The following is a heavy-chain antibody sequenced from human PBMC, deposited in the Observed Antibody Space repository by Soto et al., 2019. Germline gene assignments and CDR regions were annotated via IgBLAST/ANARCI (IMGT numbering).Heavy chain of an antibody. CDR1: GFTFSSYG. D-gene: IGHD6-13*01. CDR3: AKDWGCSWYFDYYYGMDV. CDR2: ISYDGSNK. J-gene: IGHJ6*02. V-gene: IGHV3-30*18. Sequence: GGSLRLSCAASGFTFSSYGMHWVRQAPGKGLEWVAVISYDGSNKYYADSVKGRFTISRDNSKNTLYLQMNSLRAEDTAVYYCAKDWGCSWYFDYYYGMDVWGQGTTVTVSS.